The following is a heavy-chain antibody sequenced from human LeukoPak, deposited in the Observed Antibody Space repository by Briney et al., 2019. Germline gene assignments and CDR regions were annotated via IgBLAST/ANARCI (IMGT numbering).Heavy chain of an antibody. Sequence: GASVKVSCNISGYTLTDFSMHWVRQAPGKGFEWMGGFNREDDEAIYAPHFQGRVTVTGDTSTDTAYMELSSLRSEDTAVYYCATLDSYYDNSGRPLVPDWGQGTLVTVSS. CDR2: FNREDDEA. CDR1: GYTLTDFS. D-gene: IGHD3-22*01. CDR3: ATLDSYYDNSGRPLVPD. V-gene: IGHV1-24*01. J-gene: IGHJ4*02.